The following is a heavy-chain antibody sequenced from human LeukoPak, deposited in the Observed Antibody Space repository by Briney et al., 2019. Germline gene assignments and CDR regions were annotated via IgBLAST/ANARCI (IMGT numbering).Heavy chain of an antibody. CDR3: ARDYAFDI. CDR2: MYYSGST. J-gene: IGHJ3*02. Sequence: SETLSLTCTVSGGSISGYYWSWIRQPPGKGLEWIGYMYYSGSTNYNPSLKSRVTISLDTSRSEVSLKLSSVTAAGTAVYYCARDYAFDIWGQGTMVTVSS. CDR1: GGSISGYY. V-gene: IGHV4-59*01.